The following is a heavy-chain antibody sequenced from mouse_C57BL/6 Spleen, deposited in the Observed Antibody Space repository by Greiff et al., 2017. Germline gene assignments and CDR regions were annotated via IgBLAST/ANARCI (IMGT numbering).Heavy chain of an antibody. V-gene: IGHV8-12*01. J-gene: IGHJ4*01. CDR3: ARRLIYYDYDDGAMDY. CDR1: GFSLSTSGMG. CDR2: IYWDDDK. D-gene: IGHD2-4*01. Sequence: QVTLKESGPGILQSSQTLSLTCSFSGFSLSTSGMGVSWIRQPSGKGLEWLAHIYWDDDKRYNPSLKSRLTISKDTSRNQVFLKITSVDTADTATYYCARRLIYYDYDDGAMDYWGQGTSVTVSS.